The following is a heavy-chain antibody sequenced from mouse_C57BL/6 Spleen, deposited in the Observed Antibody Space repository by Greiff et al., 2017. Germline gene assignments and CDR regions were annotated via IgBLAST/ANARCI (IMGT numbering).Heavy chain of an antibody. J-gene: IGHJ4*01. CDR2: INPSTGGT. CDR3: ARSGRNYAMDY. D-gene: IGHD3-1*01. V-gene: IGHV1-42*01. CDR1: GYSFTGYY. Sequence: EVQLQESGPELVKPGASVKISCKASGYSFTGYYMNWVKQSPEKSLEWIGEINPSTGGTTYNQKFKAKATLTVDKSASTAYMQLKSLTSDDSAVYYCARSGRNYAMDYWGQGTSVTVSS.